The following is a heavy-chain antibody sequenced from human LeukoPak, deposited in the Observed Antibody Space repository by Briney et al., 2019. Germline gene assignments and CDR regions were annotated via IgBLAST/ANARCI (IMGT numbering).Heavy chain of an antibody. Sequence: GGSLRLSCAASGFTFSSYWMHWVRQAPGKGLVWVSRINSDGSSTSYADSVKGRFTISRDNAKNTLYLQMNSLRAGDTAVCYCARVRSGSSAGNYGMDVWGQGTTVTVSS. D-gene: IGHD1-26*01. J-gene: IGHJ6*02. CDR1: GFTFSSYW. V-gene: IGHV3-74*01. CDR2: INSDGSST. CDR3: ARVRSGSSAGNYGMDV.